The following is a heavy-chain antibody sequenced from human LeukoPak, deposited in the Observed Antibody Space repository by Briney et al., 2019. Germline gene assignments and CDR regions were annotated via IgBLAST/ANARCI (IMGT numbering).Heavy chain of an antibody. Sequence: GGSLRLSCAASGFTFSRYWMSWVRQSPRKGLEWVANIKQDGSESYYVDSVKGRFTISRDNAGNSLYLQMHSLTVDDTAMYYCARDKGDYDKSGSLFVFGGQGTLVTVSS. CDR1: GFTFSRYW. CDR3: ARDKGDYDKSGSLFVF. CDR2: IKQDGSES. J-gene: IGHJ4*02. V-gene: IGHV3-7*03. D-gene: IGHD3-22*01.